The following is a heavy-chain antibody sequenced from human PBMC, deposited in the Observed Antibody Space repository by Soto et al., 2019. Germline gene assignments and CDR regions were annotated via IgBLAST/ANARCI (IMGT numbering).Heavy chain of an antibody. CDR3: ARRGIAAYDAFDI. Sequence: ASVKVSCKASGYTFTSYAMHWVRQAPGQRLEWMGWINAGNGNTKYSQKFQGRVTITRDTSASTAYMELSSLRSEDTAVYFCARRGIAAYDAFDIWGQGTMVTVSS. V-gene: IGHV1-3*01. D-gene: IGHD6-13*01. CDR2: INAGNGNT. J-gene: IGHJ3*02. CDR1: GYTFTSYA.